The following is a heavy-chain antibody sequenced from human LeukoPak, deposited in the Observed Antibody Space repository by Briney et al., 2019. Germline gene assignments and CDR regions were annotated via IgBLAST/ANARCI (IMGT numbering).Heavy chain of an antibody. CDR3: ARARSWYSRGWFDP. CDR1: GGSFSGYY. D-gene: IGHD6-13*01. CDR2: INHSGST. V-gene: IGHV4-34*01. J-gene: IGHJ5*02. Sequence: PSDTLSLTCAVYGGSFSGYYWSWIRQPPGKGLEWIGEINHSGSTNYNPSLKSRVTISVDTSKNQFSLKLSSVTAADTAVYYCARARSWYSRGWFDPWGQGTLVTVSS.